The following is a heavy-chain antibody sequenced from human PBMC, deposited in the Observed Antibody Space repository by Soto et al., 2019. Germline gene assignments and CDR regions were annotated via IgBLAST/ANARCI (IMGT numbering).Heavy chain of an antibody. V-gene: IGHV3-21*01. CDR3: ARDRAVAEDC. Sequence: EVQLVESGGGLVKPGGSLRLSCAASGFTFSSYSMNWVRQAPGKGLEWVSSISSSSSYIYYADSVKGRFTISRDNAKSLLYLQRNRLRVEETAMYYCARDRAVAEDCWGQGTLVTVSS. J-gene: IGHJ4*02. D-gene: IGHD6-19*01. CDR2: ISSSSSYI. CDR1: GFTFSSYS.